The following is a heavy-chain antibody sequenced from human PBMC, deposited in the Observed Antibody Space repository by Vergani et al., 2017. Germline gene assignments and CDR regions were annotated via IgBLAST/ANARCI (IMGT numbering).Heavy chain of an antibody. D-gene: IGHD2-2*02. CDR1: GYSFTSYW. J-gene: IGHJ4*02. V-gene: IGHV5-51*03. CDR2: IYPGDSDT. Sequence: EVQLVQSGAVVKKPGESLNISCKGSGYSFTSYWIGWVRQMPGKGLEWMGIIYPGDSDTRYSPSFQGQVTISADKSISTAYLQWSSLKASDTAMYYCARRSYCSSTSCYIDYWGQGSLVTVSS. CDR3: ARRSYCSSTSCYIDY.